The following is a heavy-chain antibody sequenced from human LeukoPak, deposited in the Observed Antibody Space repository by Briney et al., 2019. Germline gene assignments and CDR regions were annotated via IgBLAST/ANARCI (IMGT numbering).Heavy chain of an antibody. CDR3: ARGGLHYYDSSGFDH. Sequence: PGGSLRLSCAASGFTFSSYAMSWVRQAPGKGLEWVSAISGSGGSTYYADSVKGRFTISRDNSKNTLYLQMNSLRAEDTAVYYCARGGLHYYDSSGFDHWGQGTQVTVSS. V-gene: IGHV3-23*01. CDR2: ISGSGGST. J-gene: IGHJ4*02. D-gene: IGHD3-22*01. CDR1: GFTFSSYA.